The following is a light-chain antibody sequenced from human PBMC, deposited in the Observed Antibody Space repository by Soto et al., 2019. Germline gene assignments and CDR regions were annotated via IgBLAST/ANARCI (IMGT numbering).Light chain of an antibody. Sequence: IHSPQNSFTPSGSVGDRVTINCRASQTISSWLAWYQQKPGKAPKLLIYKASTLKSGVPSRFSGSGSGTEFTLTISSLQPDDSATYYCQQYESYSWTFGQGTKVDI. CDR2: KAS. CDR3: QQYESYSWT. V-gene: IGKV1-5*03. CDR1: QTISSW. J-gene: IGKJ1*01.